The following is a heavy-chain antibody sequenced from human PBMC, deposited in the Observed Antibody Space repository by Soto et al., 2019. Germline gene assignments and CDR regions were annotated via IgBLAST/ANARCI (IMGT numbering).Heavy chain of an antibody. CDR1: GFTFSSYS. D-gene: IGHD3-22*01. J-gene: IGHJ4*02. Sequence: PGGSLRLSCAASGFTFSSYSMNWVRQAPGKGLEWVSSISSSSSYIYYADSVKGRFTISRDNAKNSLYLQMNSLRAEDTAVYYCARHYYDSSGYSIDYWGQGTLVTVSS. V-gene: IGHV3-21*01. CDR3: ARHYYDSSGYSIDY. CDR2: ISSSSSYI.